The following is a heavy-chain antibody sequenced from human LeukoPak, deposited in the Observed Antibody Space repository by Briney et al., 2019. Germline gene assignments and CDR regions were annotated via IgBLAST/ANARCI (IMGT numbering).Heavy chain of an antibody. V-gene: IGHV3-33*01. Sequence: PGGSLRLSCAASGFTFSSYGMHWIRQAPGKGLEWVAVVSYAGTNKYYADSVKGRFTISRDNSKNTLYLQLHRLRAEDTAVYYCARDISSRYFDLWGQGTLVTVSS. J-gene: IGHJ4*02. CDR1: GFTFSSYG. CDR3: ARDISSRYFDL. CDR2: VSYAGTNK.